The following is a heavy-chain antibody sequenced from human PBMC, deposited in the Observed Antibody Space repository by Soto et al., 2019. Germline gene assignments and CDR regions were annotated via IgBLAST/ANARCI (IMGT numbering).Heavy chain of an antibody. Sequence: PSETLSLTCAVYGGSFSGYYWSWIRQPPGKGLEWIGEINHSGSTNYNPSLKSRVTISVDTSKNQFSLKLSSVTAADTAVCYCARGMVRYFDWAMGYWGQGTLVTAPQ. CDR1: GGSFSGYY. J-gene: IGHJ4*02. CDR2: INHSGST. D-gene: IGHD3-9*01. V-gene: IGHV4-34*01. CDR3: ARGMVRYFDWAMGY.